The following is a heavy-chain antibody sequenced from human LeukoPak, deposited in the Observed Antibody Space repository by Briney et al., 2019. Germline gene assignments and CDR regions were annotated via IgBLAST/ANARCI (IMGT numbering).Heavy chain of an antibody. CDR1: GYSISSGYY. D-gene: IGHD3-22*01. Sequence: SETLSLTCTVSGYSISSGYYWGWIRQPPGKGLEWIGSIYHSGSTYYNPSLKSRVTISVDTSKNQFSLKLSSVTAADMAVYYCARVLSPSYYYDSSGYGFDYWGQGTLVTVSS. CDR3: ARVLSPSYYYDSSGYGFDY. V-gene: IGHV4-38-2*02. CDR2: IYHSGST. J-gene: IGHJ4*02.